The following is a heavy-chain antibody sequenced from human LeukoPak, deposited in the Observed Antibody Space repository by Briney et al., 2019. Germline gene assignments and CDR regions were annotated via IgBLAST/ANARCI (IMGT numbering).Heavy chain of an antibody. CDR3: ASSPSTYCSSTSCYAGLYY. D-gene: IGHD2-2*01. J-gene: IGHJ4*02. CDR2: INHSGST. Sequence: SETLSLTCAVYGGSFSGYYWSWIRQPPGKGLEWIGEINHSGSTNYNPSLKSRVTISVDTSKNQFSLKLSSVTAADTAVYYCASSPSTYCSSTSCYAGLYYWGQGTLVTVSS. V-gene: IGHV4-34*01. CDR1: GGSFSGYY.